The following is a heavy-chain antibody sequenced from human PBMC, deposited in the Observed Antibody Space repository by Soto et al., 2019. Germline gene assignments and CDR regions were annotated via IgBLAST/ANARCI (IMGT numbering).Heavy chain of an antibody. D-gene: IGHD3-3*01. CDR1: GFTFSSYS. V-gene: IGHV3-48*02. CDR3: ARDRAQSDFWSASYYFDY. J-gene: IGHJ4*02. Sequence: PGGSLRLSCAASGFTFSSYSMNWVRQAPGKGLEWVSYISSSSSSTIYYADSVKGRFTISRDNAKNSLYLQMNSLRDEDTAVYYCARDRAQSDFWSASYYFDYWGQGTLVTVS. CDR2: ISSSSSSTI.